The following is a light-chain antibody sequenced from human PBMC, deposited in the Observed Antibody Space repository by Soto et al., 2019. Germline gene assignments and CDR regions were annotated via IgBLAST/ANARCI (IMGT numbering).Light chain of an antibody. V-gene: IGLV2-11*01. CDR2: DVS. J-gene: IGLJ1*01. Sequence: QSALTQPRSVSGSLGQSVTISCTGTSSDVGAYNFVSWYQQRPGRAPKLILCDVSKRPSGVPDRFSGSKSGNTASLTISELQAEDEADYYCCSYAHNFYVFGTGTKLTVL. CDR1: SSDVGAYNF. CDR3: CSYAHNFYV.